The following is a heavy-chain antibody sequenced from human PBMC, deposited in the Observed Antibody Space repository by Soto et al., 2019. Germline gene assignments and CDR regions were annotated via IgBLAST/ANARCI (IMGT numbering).Heavy chain of an antibody. CDR1: GYTFTKYG. J-gene: IGHJ6*02. CDR2: ISGYNGNT. CDR3: ARVAALIPIFHGLDA. V-gene: IGHV1-18*01. Sequence: QVQLVQSGAEVKKPGASVKVSCKASGYTFTKYGITWVRQAPGHGLEWLGWISGYNGNTHFAQRLQGRVNMTADTSTSTAYMEVTSLRRDDTAIYYCARVAALIPIFHGLDAWGQGTTVTVSS. D-gene: IGHD3-3*01.